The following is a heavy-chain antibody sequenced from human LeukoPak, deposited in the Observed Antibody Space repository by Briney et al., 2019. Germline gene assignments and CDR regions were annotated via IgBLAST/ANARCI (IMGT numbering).Heavy chain of an antibody. Sequence: GGSLRLSCAASGFTFSSYEMNWVRQAPGKGPEWVSYIDSSGRTTYYADSAKGRFTISRDNAKKSLYLQMNSLRAEDTAVYYCARDLGVSTPPWAYWGQGTLVTVSS. D-gene: IGHD3-3*01. CDR2: IDSSGRTT. J-gene: IGHJ4*02. CDR3: ARDLGVSTPPWAY. CDR1: GFTFSSYE. V-gene: IGHV3-48*03.